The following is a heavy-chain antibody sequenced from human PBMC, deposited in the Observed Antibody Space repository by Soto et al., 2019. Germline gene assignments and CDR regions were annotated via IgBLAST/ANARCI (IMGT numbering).Heavy chain of an antibody. V-gene: IGHV6-1*01. CDR3: ARVTRGIAAAGTGYYYYYMDV. D-gene: IGHD6-13*01. Sequence: PSQTLSLTCAISGDSVSSNSAAWNWIRQSPSRGLEWLGRTYYRSKWYNDYAVSVKSRITINPDTSKNQFSLRLNSVTPEDTAVYYCARVTRGIAAAGTGYYYYYMDVWGKGTTVTVSS. CDR2: TYYRSKWYN. CDR1: GDSVSSNSAA. J-gene: IGHJ6*03.